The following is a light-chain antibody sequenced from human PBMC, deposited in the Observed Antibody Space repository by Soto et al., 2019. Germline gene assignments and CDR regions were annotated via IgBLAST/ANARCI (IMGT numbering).Light chain of an antibody. CDR1: QSVSSY. CDR2: DAS. Sequence: EIVLTQSPVTLSLSLGVRVTIXCRASQSVSSYLARYQQKPGQAPRLLIYDASNRATGIPARFSGGGSGTDFTLTIDNLEPEDFAIYYCQQRSNWPPITFGQGTRLEI. CDR3: QQRSNWPPIT. V-gene: IGKV3-11*01. J-gene: IGKJ5*01.